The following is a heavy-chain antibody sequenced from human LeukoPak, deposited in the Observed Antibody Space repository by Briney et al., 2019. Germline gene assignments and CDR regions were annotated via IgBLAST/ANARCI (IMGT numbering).Heavy chain of an antibody. CDR1: GRSISSYN. J-gene: IGHJ4*02. V-gene: IGHV4-59*08. CDR3: AGHHPRNTVDF. CDR2: IYYSGST. D-gene: IGHD2/OR15-2a*01. Sequence: PSDTLSLTCTVSGRSISSYNWSWIRHPPGEGLEWIGYIYYSGSTNYNPSLKSRVTISLDTSKNQFSLKLSTVTAADTAVYYCAGHHPRNTVDFWGQGTLVTVSS.